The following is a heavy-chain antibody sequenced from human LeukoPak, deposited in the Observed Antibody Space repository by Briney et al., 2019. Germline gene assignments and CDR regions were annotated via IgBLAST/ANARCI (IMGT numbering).Heavy chain of an antibody. CDR3: ATTAAYCGGDCYPDAFDI. D-gene: IGHD2-21*02. CDR1: GGSISSYY. CDR2: IYYSGST. J-gene: IGHJ3*02. V-gene: IGHV4-59*08. Sequence: SETLSLTCTVSGGSISSYYWSWIRQPPGKGLEWIGYIYYSGSTNYNPSLKSRVTISVDTSKNQFSLKLSSVTAADTAVYYCATTAAYCGGDCYPDAFDIWGQGTMVTVSS.